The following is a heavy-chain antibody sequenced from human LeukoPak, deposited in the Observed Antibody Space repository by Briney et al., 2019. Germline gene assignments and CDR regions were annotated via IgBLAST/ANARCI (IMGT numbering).Heavy chain of an antibody. J-gene: IGHJ4*02. D-gene: IGHD4-23*01. CDR1: GFTFSDYY. CDR3: ARDPTVVTPKEYYFDY. Sequence: GGSLRLSCAASGFTFSDYYMSWIRQAPGKGLECVSYISSSGSTIYYADSVKGRFTISRDNAKNSLYLQMNSLRAEDTAVYYCARDPTVVTPKEYYFDYWGQGTLVTVSS. CDR2: ISSSGSTI. V-gene: IGHV3-11*04.